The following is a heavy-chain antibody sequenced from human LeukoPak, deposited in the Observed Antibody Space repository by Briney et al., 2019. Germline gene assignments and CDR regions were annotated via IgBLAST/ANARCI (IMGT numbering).Heavy chain of an antibody. CDR3: ARESYGSGSSI. CDR2: IYYSGST. J-gene: IGHJ3*02. V-gene: IGHV4-59*01. CDR1: GGSISSYY. Sequence: ASETLSLTCTVSGGSISSYYWSWIRQPPGKGLEWIGYIYYSGSTNYNPSLKSRVTISVDTSKNQFSLKLSSVTAADTAVYYCARESYGSGSSIWGQGTMVTVSS. D-gene: IGHD3-10*01.